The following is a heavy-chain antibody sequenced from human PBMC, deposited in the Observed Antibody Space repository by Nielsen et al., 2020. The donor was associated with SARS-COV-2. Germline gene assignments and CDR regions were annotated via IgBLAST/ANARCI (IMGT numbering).Heavy chain of an antibody. CDR3: ARPDCSGGSCYLFLAFDI. V-gene: IGHV5-51*01. D-gene: IGHD2-15*01. J-gene: IGHJ3*02. CDR1: GYSFTSYW. Sequence: GESLKISCKGSGYSFTSYWIGWVRPMPGKGLEWMGIIYPGDSDTRYSPSFQGQVTISADKSISTAYLQWSSLKASDTAMYYCARPDCSGGSCYLFLAFDIWGQGTMVTVSS. CDR2: IYPGDSDT.